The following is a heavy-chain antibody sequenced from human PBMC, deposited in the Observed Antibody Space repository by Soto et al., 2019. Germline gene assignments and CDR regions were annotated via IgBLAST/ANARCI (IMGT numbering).Heavy chain of an antibody. D-gene: IGHD3-10*01. CDR1: GFTFTSSA. CDR2: IVVGSGNT. Sequence: QMQLVQSGPEVKKPGTSVKVSCKASGFTFTSSAVQWVRQARGQRLEWIGWIVVGSGNTNYAQKFQERVTITRDMSTTTAYMERSSLRSEDTAVYYCAADMGYYGSGSYFYYYYGMDVWGQGTTVTVSS. V-gene: IGHV1-58*01. CDR3: AADMGYYGSGSYFYYYYGMDV. J-gene: IGHJ6*02.